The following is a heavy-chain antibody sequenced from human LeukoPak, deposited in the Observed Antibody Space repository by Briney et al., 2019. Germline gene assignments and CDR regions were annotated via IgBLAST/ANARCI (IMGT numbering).Heavy chain of an antibody. V-gene: IGHV1-2*04. J-gene: IGHJ5*02. CDR1: GYTFTNYG. D-gene: IGHD2-2*01. Sequence: ASVKVSCKASGYTFTNYGISWVRQAPGQGLEWMGWINPNSGGTNYAQKFQGWVTMTRDTSISTAYMELSRLRSDDTAVYYCARGLGYCSSTSCWPGFDPWGQGTLVTVSS. CDR3: ARGLGYCSSTSCWPGFDP. CDR2: INPNSGGT.